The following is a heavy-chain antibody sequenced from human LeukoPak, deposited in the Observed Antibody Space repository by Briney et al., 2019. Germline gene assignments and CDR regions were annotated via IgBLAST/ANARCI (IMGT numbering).Heavy chain of an antibody. CDR1: GFTFSDNY. CDR2: IYSGGST. J-gene: IGHJ4*02. Sequence: PGGSLRLSCAASGFTFSDNYMYWVRQAPGKGLEWVSVIYSGGSTYYADSAKDRFTISRHSSRNTLYLQINSLRDDDSAMYYCARGGPTVVPPGRAHYYDSWGQGTLVIVSS. CDR3: ARGGPTVVPPGRAHYYDS. V-gene: IGHV3-53*04. D-gene: IGHD4-23*01.